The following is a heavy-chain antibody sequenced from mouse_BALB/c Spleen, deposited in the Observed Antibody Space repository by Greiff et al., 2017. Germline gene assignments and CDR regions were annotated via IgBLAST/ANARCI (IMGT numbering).Heavy chain of an antibody. J-gene: IGHJ2*01. CDR1: GYTFTSYY. CDR3: TRSGSHY. CDR2: INPSNGGT. Sequence: LQESGAELVKPGASVKLSCKASGYTFTSYYMYWVKQRPGQGLEWIGEINPSNGGTNFNEKFKSKATLTVDKSSSTAYMQLSSLTSEDSAVYYCTRSGSHYWGQGTTLTVSS. V-gene: IGHV1S81*02. D-gene: IGHD3-2*02.